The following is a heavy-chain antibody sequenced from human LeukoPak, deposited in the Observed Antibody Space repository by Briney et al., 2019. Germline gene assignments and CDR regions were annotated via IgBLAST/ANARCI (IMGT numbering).Heavy chain of an antibody. J-gene: IGHJ6*01. CDR1: GGSINSYY. CDR2: VYYSGGT. V-gene: IGHV4-59*01. Sequence: SETLSLTCTVSGGSINSYYWSWIRQPPGKGLEWIGYVYYSGGTNFNPSLKSRVTISVDTSKNQISLKLSSVTAADTAVYYCARVYSQAWWYYYYGWDVWGQGTTVTVSS. D-gene: IGHD2-15*01. CDR3: ARVYSQAWWYYYYGWDV.